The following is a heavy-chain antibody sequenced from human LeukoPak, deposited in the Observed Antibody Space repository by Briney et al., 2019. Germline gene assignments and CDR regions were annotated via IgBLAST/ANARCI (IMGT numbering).Heavy chain of an antibody. V-gene: IGHV3-30*03. Sequence: HPGGSLRLSCAASGFTFSSYGMHWVRQAPGKGLEWVAVISYDGSNKYYADSVKGRFTISRDNSKNTLYLQMNSLRAEDTAVYYCHGYYDSSGSSWGQGTLVTVSS. D-gene: IGHD3-22*01. CDR3: HGYYDSSGSS. J-gene: IGHJ4*02. CDR2: ISYDGSNK. CDR1: GFTFSSYG.